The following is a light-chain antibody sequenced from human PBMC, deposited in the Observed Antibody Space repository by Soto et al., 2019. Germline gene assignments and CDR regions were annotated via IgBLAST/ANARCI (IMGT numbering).Light chain of an antibody. V-gene: IGLV6-57*04. Sequence: NFMLTQPHSVSESPGKTITLSCTRSSDSIATYFVQWYQQRPGSAPSTVIYEDNQRPSGVPDRFSGSTDGSSNSASLTISGLQTEDEADYYCQSYDSNTVVFGGGTKLTVL. CDR2: EDN. J-gene: IGLJ2*01. CDR3: QSYDSNTVV. CDR1: SDSIATYF.